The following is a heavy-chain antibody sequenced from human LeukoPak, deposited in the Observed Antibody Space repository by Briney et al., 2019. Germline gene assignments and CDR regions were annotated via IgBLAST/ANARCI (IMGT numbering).Heavy chain of an antibody. J-gene: IGHJ4*02. D-gene: IGHD6-13*01. V-gene: IGHV3-30-3*01. Sequence: PGGSVRLSCAASGFTFSSYAMHWVRQAPGKGLEWVAVISYDGSNKYYADSVKGRFTISRDNSKNTLYLQMNSLRAEDTAVYYCARTKAAAGIYDYWGQGTLVTVSS. CDR2: ISYDGSNK. CDR3: ARTKAAAGIYDY. CDR1: GFTFSSYA.